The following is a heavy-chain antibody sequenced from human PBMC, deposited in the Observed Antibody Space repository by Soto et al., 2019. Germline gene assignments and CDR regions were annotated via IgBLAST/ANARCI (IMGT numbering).Heavy chain of an antibody. CDR1: GFTFSGYA. D-gene: IGHD3-10*01. V-gene: IGHV3-23*01. Sequence: EVQLLDSGGGLVQPGGSLRLSCAASGFTFSGYALTWVRQAPGKGLEWVSAISGGGDATFYADSVKGRFTISRDNSKNTLYLQMNTLRVEDTAVYYCARKVSGSTGRPDMWYFDLWGRGTPGTVSS. CDR3: ARKVSGSTGRPDMWYFDL. J-gene: IGHJ2*01. CDR2: ISGGGDAT.